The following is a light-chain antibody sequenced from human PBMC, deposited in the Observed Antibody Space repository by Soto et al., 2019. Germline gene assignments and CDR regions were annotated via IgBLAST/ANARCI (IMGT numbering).Light chain of an antibody. J-gene: IGLJ1*01. CDR1: SSDVGSYNL. CDR3: CSYAGSSTFYV. V-gene: IGLV2-23*02. Sequence: NHAASGNGFAGRASTISCTGTSSDVGSYNLVSWYQQHPGKAPKLMIYEVSKRPSGVSNRFSGSKSGNTASLTISGLQAEDEADYYCCSYAGSSTFYVFGTGTKVTLL. CDR2: EVS.